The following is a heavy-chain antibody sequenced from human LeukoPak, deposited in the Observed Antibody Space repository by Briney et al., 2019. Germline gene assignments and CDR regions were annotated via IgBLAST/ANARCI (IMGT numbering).Heavy chain of an antibody. CDR3: ARVLEWLSHTSDY. CDR1: GYTFTGYY. D-gene: IGHD3-3*01. Sequence: ASVKVSCKASGYTFTGYYMHWVRQAPGQGLEWMGWINPNSGGTNYAQKFQGRVTMTRDTSISTAYMELSRLRSDDTAVYYCARVLEWLSHTSDYWGQGTLVTVSS. V-gene: IGHV1-2*02. J-gene: IGHJ4*02. CDR2: INPNSGGT.